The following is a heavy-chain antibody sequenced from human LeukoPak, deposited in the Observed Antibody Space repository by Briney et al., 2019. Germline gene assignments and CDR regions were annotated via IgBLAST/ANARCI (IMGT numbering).Heavy chain of an antibody. CDR3: ARVYSGSYHNFDY. CDR2: INPYTGGT. V-gene: IGHV1-2*02. D-gene: IGHD1-26*01. CDR1: GYTFTGYY. Sequence: ASVKVTCKASGYTFTGYYIHWVRQAPGQGLEWMGWINPYTGGTNYAQNFQDRVTMTRDTSISTAYMDLSRLRSDDTAVYYCARVYSGSYHNFDYWGQGTLVTVSS. J-gene: IGHJ4*02.